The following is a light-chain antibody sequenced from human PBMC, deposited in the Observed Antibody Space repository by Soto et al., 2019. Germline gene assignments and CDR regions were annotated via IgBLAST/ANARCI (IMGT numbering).Light chain of an antibody. CDR1: NSDVGGYNY. V-gene: IGLV2-14*01. CDR3: SSYTSSSTLNWV. Sequence: QSALTQPASVSGSPGQSITISCTGTNSDVGGYNYVSWYQQHPGKAPKLMIYDVSNRPSGVSNRFSGSKSGNTASLTISGLQAEDEADYYCSSYTSSSTLNWVFGGGTKVTVL. J-gene: IGLJ3*02. CDR2: DVS.